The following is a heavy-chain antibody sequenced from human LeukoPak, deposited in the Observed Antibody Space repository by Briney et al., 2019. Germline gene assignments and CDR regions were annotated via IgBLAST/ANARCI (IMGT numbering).Heavy chain of an antibody. D-gene: IGHD3-22*01. CDR1: GGTFSSYA. J-gene: IGHJ4*02. CDR2: IIPIFGTA. Sequence: SVKVSCKASGGTFSSYAISWVRQAPGQGLEWMGGIIPIFGTANYAQKFQGRVAITADESTSTAYMELSSLRSEDTAVYYCARGKAPYYYDSSGLGAFDYWGQGTLVTVSS. CDR3: ARGKAPYYYDSSGLGAFDY. V-gene: IGHV1-69*13.